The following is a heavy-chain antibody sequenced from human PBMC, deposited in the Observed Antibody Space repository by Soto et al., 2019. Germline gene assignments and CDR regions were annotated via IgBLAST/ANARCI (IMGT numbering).Heavy chain of an antibody. CDR2: ISAYNGNT. CDR3: ARGRGPYCGGDCYPNWFDP. CDR1: GYTFTSYG. J-gene: IGHJ5*02. Sequence: GSVKVSCKASGYTFTSYGISWVRQAPGQGLEWMGWISAYNGNTNYAQKLQGRVTMTTDTSTSTAYMELRSLRSDDTAVYYCARGRGPYCGGDCYPNWFDPWGQGTLVTVSS. V-gene: IGHV1-18*04. D-gene: IGHD2-21*02.